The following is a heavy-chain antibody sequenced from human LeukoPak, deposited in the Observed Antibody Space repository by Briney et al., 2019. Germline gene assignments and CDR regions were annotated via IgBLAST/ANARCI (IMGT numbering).Heavy chain of an antibody. D-gene: IGHD6-13*01. CDR3: ARDGGSSWYLVGYYYYMDV. CDR2: INPNSGGT. V-gene: IGHV1-2*02. J-gene: IGHJ6*03. CDR1: GYTFTGYY. Sequence: ASVKVSCKASGYTFTGYYMDWVRQAPGQGLEWMGWINPNSGGTNYAQKFQGRVTMTRDASISTAYMELSRLRSDDTAVYYCARDGGSSWYLVGYYYYMDVWGKGTTVTVSS.